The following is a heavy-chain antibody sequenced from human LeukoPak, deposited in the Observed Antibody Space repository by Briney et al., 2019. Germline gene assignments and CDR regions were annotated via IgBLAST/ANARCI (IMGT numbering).Heavy chain of an antibody. CDR3: ARDLRQLSDYFDY. D-gene: IGHD1-1*01. Sequence: GASVKVSCKPSGYTFTGYYIHWVRQAPGQGLEWMGWINPYSGGTEYAQKFQGRATMTRDTSVSTAYMEVISLAFDDTAVYYCARDLRQLSDYFDYWGQGTLVTVSS. CDR2: INPYSGGT. V-gene: IGHV1-2*02. CDR1: GYTFTGYY. J-gene: IGHJ4*02.